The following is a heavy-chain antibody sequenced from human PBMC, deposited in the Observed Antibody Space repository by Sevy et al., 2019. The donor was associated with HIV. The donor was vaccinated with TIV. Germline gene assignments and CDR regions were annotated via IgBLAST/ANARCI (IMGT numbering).Heavy chain of an antibody. Sequence: SETLSLTCTVSGGSISSGGYYWSWIRQHPGKGLEWIGYIYYSGSTYYHPSLKSRVTISVDTSKNQFSLKLGSVTAAATAVYYCARAPAIYDFWTGYLPRHNWFDPWGQGTLVTVSS. CDR3: ARAPAIYDFWTGYLPRHNWFDP. V-gene: IGHV4-31*03. D-gene: IGHD3-3*01. J-gene: IGHJ5*02. CDR1: GGSISSGGYY. CDR2: IYYSGST.